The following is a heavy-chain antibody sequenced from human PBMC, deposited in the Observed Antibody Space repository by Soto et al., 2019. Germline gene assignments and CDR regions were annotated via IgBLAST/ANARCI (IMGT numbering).Heavy chain of an antibody. V-gene: IGHV5-51*01. CDR1: GYSFTSYW. Sequence: GESLKISCKGSGYSFTSYWVGWVRQMPGKGLEWMGIIYPGDSNTRYSPSLQGQVTISVDKSISTAYLQWSSLKATDSAMYYCARHAYDFWSGHPNPRYYYGMDVWGQGTTVTVSS. J-gene: IGHJ6*02. D-gene: IGHD3-3*01. CDR2: IYPGDSNT. CDR3: ARHAYDFWSGHPNPRYYYGMDV.